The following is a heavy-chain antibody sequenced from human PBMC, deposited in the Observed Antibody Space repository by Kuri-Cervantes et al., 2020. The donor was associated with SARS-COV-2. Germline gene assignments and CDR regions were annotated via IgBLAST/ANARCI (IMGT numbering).Heavy chain of an antibody. V-gene: IGHV4-34*01. D-gene: IGHD3-22*01. J-gene: IGHJ4*02. CDR3: ARGRRDYYDSSGYYHGGFDY. Sequence: SETLSLTCAVYGGSFSGYYWSWIRQPPGKGREWIGEINHSGSTNYNPSLKSRVTTSVDTSKNQFSLKLSSVTAADTAVYYCARGRRDYYDSSGYYHGGFDYWGQGTLVTVSS. CDR2: INHSGST. CDR1: GGSFSGYY.